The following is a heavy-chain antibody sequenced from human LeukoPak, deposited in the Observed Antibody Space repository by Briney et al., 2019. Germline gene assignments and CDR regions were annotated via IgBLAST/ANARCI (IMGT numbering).Heavy chain of an antibody. V-gene: IGHV1-2*02. CDR3: ATLIAVAGTDAFDI. D-gene: IGHD6-19*01. Sequence: ASVKVSCKASGYTFTGYYMHWVRQAPGQGLEWMGWINPNSGGTNYAQKFQGRVTMTRDTSISTAYMELSRLRSDDTAVYYCATLIAVAGTDAFDIWGQGTMVTVSS. CDR1: GYTFTGYY. J-gene: IGHJ3*02. CDR2: INPNSGGT.